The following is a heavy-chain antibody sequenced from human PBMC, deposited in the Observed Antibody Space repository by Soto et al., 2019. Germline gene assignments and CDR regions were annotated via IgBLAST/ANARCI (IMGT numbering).Heavy chain of an antibody. J-gene: IGHJ4*02. D-gene: IGHD5-12*01. V-gene: IGHV4-39*01. CDR1: GGSISSSSYY. CDR3: ARLGGGGYASEYYFDY. CDR2: IHYSGST. Sequence: QVQLQESGPGLVKPSETLSLTCTVSGGSISSSSYYWGWIRQPPGKGLEWIGTIHYSGSTYYNPSLKGRITRAVDTAKRQFALKLTSVTAADTAVYYCARLGGGGYASEYYFDYWGQGTLVTVSS.